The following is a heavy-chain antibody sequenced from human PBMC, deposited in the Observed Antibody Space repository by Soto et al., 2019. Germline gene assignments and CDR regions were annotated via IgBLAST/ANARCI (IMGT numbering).Heavy chain of an antibody. CDR2: ISSNGDST. V-gene: IGHV3-64*01. CDR1: GFIFSNYL. CDR3: ARRSYYDLLTVDF. J-gene: IGHJ4*02. D-gene: IGHD3-9*01. Sequence: PGGSLRLSCAASGFIFSNYLMHWVRQAPGKGLEHVSSISSNGDSTYYANSVKGRFTISRDNSKNTLYLQMGSLRAEDMAVYYCARRSYYDLLTVDFWGQGTLVTVSS.